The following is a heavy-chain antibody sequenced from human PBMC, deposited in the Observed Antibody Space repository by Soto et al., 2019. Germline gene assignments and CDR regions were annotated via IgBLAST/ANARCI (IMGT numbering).Heavy chain of an antibody. Sequence: PSETLSLTCTVSDGSISTYYWSWIRQPTGKGLEWIGYIYYSGSTNYNPSLKSRVTISVDTSKNQFSLKLSSVTAADTAVYYCARDNGRENYYDSSGYWYYFDYWGQGTLVTVSS. CDR1: DGSISTYY. J-gene: IGHJ4*02. D-gene: IGHD3-22*01. CDR3: ARDNGRENYYDSSGYWYYFDY. V-gene: IGHV4-59*01. CDR2: IYYSGST.